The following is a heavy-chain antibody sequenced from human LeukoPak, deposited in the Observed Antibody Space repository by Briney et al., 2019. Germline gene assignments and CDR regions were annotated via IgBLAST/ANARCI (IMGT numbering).Heavy chain of an antibody. J-gene: IGHJ3*02. V-gene: IGHV1-18*01. CDR1: GYTFTGYD. Sequence: GASVKVSCKASGYTFTGYDINWVRQATGQGLEWMGRISTYNGDTFYTQKLQGRVTMTTDTATSTVYMELRSLRSDDTAVHFCARMYGDGPADALDMWGQGTMVSVSS. CDR2: ISTYNGDT. CDR3: ARMYGDGPADALDM. D-gene: IGHD4-17*01.